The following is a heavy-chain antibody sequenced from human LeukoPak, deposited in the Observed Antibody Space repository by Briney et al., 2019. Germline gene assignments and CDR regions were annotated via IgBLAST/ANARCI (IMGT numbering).Heavy chain of an antibody. J-gene: IGHJ3*02. CDR1: GYSFSNYW. D-gene: IGHD3-10*01. CDR3: AKHRASYGSGTGALDI. V-gene: IGHV5-51*01. CDR2: IYPGDSDT. Sequence: GESLKISCTGSGYSFSNYWIGWVRLVPGKGLEWMGIIYPGDSDTRYSPSFQGQVTISADKSISTAYLQWSSLKASDTAMYYCAKHRASYGSGTGALDIWGQGTVVTVSS.